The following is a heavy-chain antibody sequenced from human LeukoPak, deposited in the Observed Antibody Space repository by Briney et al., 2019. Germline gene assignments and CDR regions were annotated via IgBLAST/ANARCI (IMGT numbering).Heavy chain of an antibody. J-gene: IGHJ6*02. D-gene: IGHD4-17*01. V-gene: IGHV5-51*01. CDR1: GYSFTSYW. Sequence: GESLKISCKGSGYSFTSYWIGWVRQMPGKGLELMVIIYPGDSDTRHSPSLQGQVTISADKSISTAYLQWSSLKASDNAMYYCATSAVGDYGYYYYGMDVWGQGTTVTVSS. CDR2: IYPGDSDT. CDR3: ATSAVGDYGYYYYGMDV.